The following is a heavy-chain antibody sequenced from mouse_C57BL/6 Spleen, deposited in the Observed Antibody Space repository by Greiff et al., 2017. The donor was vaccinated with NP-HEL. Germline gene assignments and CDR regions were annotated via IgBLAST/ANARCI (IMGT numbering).Heavy chain of an antibody. CDR2: IYPGSGNT. CDR1: GYTFTDYY. J-gene: IGHJ2*01. Sequence: QVQLQQSGAELVRPGASVKLSCKASGYTFTDYYINWVKQRPGQGLEWIARIYPGSGNTYYNEKFKGKATLTAEKSSSTAYMQLSSLTSEDSAVYFCAGPYCDYWGQGTTLTVSS. V-gene: IGHV1-76*01. CDR3: AGPYCDY. D-gene: IGHD3-1*01.